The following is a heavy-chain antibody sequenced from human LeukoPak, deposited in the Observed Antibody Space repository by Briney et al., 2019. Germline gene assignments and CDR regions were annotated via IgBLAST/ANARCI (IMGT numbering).Heavy chain of an antibody. CDR2: NYYSGST. Sequence: SETLSLTCTVSGGSISSSSYYWGWIRQPPGKGLEWIGSNYYSGSTYYNPSLKSRVTISVDTSKNQFSLKLSSVTAADTAVYYCARRDCSTTNCYGVSYYFDYWGQGTLVTVSS. J-gene: IGHJ4*02. CDR1: GGSISSSSYY. CDR3: ARRDCSTTNCYGVSYYFDY. V-gene: IGHV4-39*01. D-gene: IGHD2-2*01.